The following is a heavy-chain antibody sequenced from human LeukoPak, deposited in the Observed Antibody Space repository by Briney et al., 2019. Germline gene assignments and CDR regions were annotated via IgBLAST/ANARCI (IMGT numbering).Heavy chain of an antibody. J-gene: IGHJ4*02. CDR2: IYYSGST. Sequence: SETLSLTCTVSGGSISSYYWSWIRQPPGKGLEWIGYIYYSGSTNYNPSLKSRVTISVDTSKNQFSLKLSSVAAADTAVYYCARHAYSSSWYLDYWGQGTLVTVSS. CDR3: ARHAYSSSWYLDY. CDR1: GGSISSYY. D-gene: IGHD6-13*01. V-gene: IGHV4-59*08.